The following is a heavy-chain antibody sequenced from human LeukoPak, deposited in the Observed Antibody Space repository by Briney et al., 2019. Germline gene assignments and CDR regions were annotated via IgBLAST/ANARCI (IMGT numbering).Heavy chain of an antibody. D-gene: IGHD6-13*01. V-gene: IGHV3-49*04. Sequence: PGGSLRLSCAASGFSFRDYAMRWVRQAPGKGLEWVGFISSKAYGGTTEYAASVRGRFTISRDDSKNVAYLQMNSLKTEDTGVYYCTREYSSSWYFSDHWGQGTLVTVPS. CDR2: ISSKAYGGTT. J-gene: IGHJ4*02. CDR3: TREYSSSWYFSDH. CDR1: GFSFRDYA.